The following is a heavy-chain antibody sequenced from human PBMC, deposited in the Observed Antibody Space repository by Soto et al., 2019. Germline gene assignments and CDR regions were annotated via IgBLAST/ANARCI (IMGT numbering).Heavy chain of an antibody. D-gene: IGHD3-22*01. V-gene: IGHV3-30*18. Sequence: GSLRLSCAASGFTFSSYAMSWVRQAPGKGLEWVAVISYDGSNKYYADSVKGRFTISRDNSKNTLYLQMNSLRAEDTAVYYCAKDLGGTLNYYDSSGSFDYWGQGTLVTVSS. CDR3: AKDLGGTLNYYDSSGSFDY. J-gene: IGHJ4*02. CDR1: GFTFSSYA. CDR2: ISYDGSNK.